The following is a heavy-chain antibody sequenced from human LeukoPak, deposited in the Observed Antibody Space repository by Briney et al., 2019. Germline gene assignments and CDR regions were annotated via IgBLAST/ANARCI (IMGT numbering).Heavy chain of an antibody. Sequence: PGGSLRLSCAASGFTFSSYAMSWVRQAPGKGLEWVSAIGGSGGSTYYADSVKGRFTISRDNSKNTLYLQMNSLRAEDTAVYYCANQWDGQWLVPFDYWGQGTLVTVSS. CDR1: GFTFSSYA. CDR3: ANQWDGQWLVPFDY. V-gene: IGHV3-23*01. J-gene: IGHJ4*02. CDR2: IGGSGGST. D-gene: IGHD6-19*01.